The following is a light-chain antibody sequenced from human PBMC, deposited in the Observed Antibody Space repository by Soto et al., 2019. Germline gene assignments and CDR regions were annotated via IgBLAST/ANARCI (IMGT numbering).Light chain of an antibody. CDR1: QSVLYSSNNKNY. V-gene: IGKV4-1*01. Sequence: VMTQSPDSLAVSLGEGATIDCKSSQSVLYSSNNKNYLAWYQQKPGQPPKLLIYWASTRESGVPDRFSGSGSGTDFTLTISSLQAEDVAVYYCQQYYSIPPTFGQGTKV. CDR3: QQYYSIPPT. J-gene: IGKJ1*01. CDR2: WAS.